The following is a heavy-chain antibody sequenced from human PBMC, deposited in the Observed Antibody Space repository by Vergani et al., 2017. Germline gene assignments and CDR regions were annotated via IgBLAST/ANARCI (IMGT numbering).Heavy chain of an antibody. J-gene: IGHJ4*02. V-gene: IGHV4-39*07. D-gene: IGHD6-19*01. CDR2: IYYSGST. Sequence: QLQLQESGPGLVKPSETLSLTCTVSGGSISSSSYYWGWIRQPPGKGLEWIGSIYYSGSTYYNPSLKSRVTISVDTCKNQFSLKLSSVTAADTAVYYCARDRAVAGRGIDYWGQGTLVTVSS. CDR1: GGSISSSSYY. CDR3: ARDRAVAGRGIDY.